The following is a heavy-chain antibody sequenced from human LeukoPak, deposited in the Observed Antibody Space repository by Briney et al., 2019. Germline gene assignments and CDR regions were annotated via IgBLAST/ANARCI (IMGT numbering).Heavy chain of an antibody. Sequence: GGSLRLSCTSSGFTFGDYAMSWFRQAPGKGLEWVGFIRSKVYGGTTEHAASVKGRFTISSDDSDSIAYLQMNSLNTEDTAVYYCTTGSNGGNYRRRPNDYWGQGALVTVSS. J-gene: IGHJ4*02. D-gene: IGHD4-23*01. CDR2: IRSKVYGGTT. CDR1: GFTFGDYA. CDR3: TTGSNGGNYRRRPNDY. V-gene: IGHV3-49*03.